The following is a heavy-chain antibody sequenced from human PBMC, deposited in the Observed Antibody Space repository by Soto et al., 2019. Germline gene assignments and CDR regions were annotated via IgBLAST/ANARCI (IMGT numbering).Heavy chain of an antibody. V-gene: IGHV3-23*01. CDR3: AKGGATYGLLPHDY. J-gene: IGHJ4*02. CDR2: VTGSATNI. D-gene: IGHD3-10*01. Sequence: EVQLLESGGGLIQPGGSLRLSCAASGFTFGDYAMSWVRQAPGKGLEWVATVTGSATNIYYTDSVKGRFAVSRDNSRDTLYLQMNRLTAEDTAVYYCAKGGATYGLLPHDYWGQGTLVTVSS. CDR1: GFTFGDYA.